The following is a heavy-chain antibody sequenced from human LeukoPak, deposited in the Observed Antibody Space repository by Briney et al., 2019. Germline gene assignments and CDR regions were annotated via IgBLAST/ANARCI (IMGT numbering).Heavy chain of an antibody. J-gene: IGHJ5*02. Sequence: GGSLRLSCAASGFTFSSYSMNWVRQAPGKGLEWVSSISSSSSYIYYADSVKGRFTISRGNAKNSLYLQMNSLRAEDTAVYYCALGNVVVPAAISPWGQGTLVTVSS. CDR2: ISSSSSYI. CDR3: ALGNVVVPAAISP. CDR1: GFTFSSYS. D-gene: IGHD2-2*01. V-gene: IGHV3-21*01.